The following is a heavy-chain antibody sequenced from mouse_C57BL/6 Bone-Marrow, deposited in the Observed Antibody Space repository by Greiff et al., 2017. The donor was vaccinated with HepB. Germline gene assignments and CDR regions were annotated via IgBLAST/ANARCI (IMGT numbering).Heavy chain of an antibody. D-gene: IGHD1-1*02. CDR3: ARVVQRYYYDN. Sequence: EVQVVQSGGGLVKPGGSVKLSCAASGFTFSSYAMSWVSQTPEKGLEWIATISDGGSYTYYPYNVKGRFTISRDNAKNNLYLQMSHLKSEDTAIYYCARVVQRYYYDNEGQGPSPTVSS. J-gene: IGHJ2*03. CDR2: ISDGGSYT. CDR1: GFTFSSYA. V-gene: IGHV5-4*01.